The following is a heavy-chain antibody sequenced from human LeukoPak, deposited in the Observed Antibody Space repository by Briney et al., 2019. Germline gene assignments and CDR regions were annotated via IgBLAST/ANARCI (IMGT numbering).Heavy chain of an antibody. D-gene: IGHD5-18*01. CDR3: ARLDVDTAMGRSAFDI. Sequence: ASVKVSCKASGYTFTGYYMHWVRQAPGQGLEWMGWINPNSGGTNYAQKFQGRVTMTRDTSISTAYMELSRLRSDDTAVYYCARLDVDTAMGRSAFDIWGQGTMVTVSS. J-gene: IGHJ3*02. CDR2: INPNSGGT. CDR1: GYTFTGYY. V-gene: IGHV1-2*02.